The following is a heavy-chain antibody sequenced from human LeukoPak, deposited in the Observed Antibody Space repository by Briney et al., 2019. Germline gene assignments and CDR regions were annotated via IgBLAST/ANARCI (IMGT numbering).Heavy chain of an antibody. CDR1: GFTFSSYS. V-gene: IGHV3-48*01. CDR3: ARDGPRTYYYDSSGHNGAFDI. D-gene: IGHD3-22*01. J-gene: IGHJ3*02. CDR2: ISSSSSTI. Sequence: GGSLRLSCAASGFTFSSYSMNWVRQAPGKGLEWVSYISSSSSTIYYADSVKGRFTISRDNAKNSLYLQMSSLRAEDTAVYYCARDGPRTYYYDSSGHNGAFDIWGQGTMVTVSS.